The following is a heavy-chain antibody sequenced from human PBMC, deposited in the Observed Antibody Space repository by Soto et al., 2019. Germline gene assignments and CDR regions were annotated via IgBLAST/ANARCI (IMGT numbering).Heavy chain of an antibody. Sequence: EVQLLESGGGLVQPGGSLRLSCAASGFTFSIFAMSWVRQAPGKGLEWVSTISGRGGNTYYADSVKGRFTISRDNSKNTLNLQMNGLRGEDTAVYYCAKDRGTGDYGVNAVDIWGQGSMLTVSS. CDR3: AKDRGTGDYGVNAVDI. J-gene: IGHJ3*02. D-gene: IGHD7-27*01. CDR1: GFTFSIFA. V-gene: IGHV3-23*01. CDR2: ISGRGGNT.